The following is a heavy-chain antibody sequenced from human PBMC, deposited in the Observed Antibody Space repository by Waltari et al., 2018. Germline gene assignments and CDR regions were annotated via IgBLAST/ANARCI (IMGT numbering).Heavy chain of an antibody. V-gene: IGHV4-34*01. CDR3: ARRNHDYGDYYFDY. CDR2: INHSGST. D-gene: IGHD4-17*01. CDR1: GGSFSGYY. J-gene: IGHJ4*02. Sequence: QVQLQQWGAGLLKPSETLSLTCAVYGGSFSGYYWSWIRQPPGKGLEWIGEINHSGSTNYNPSRKSRVTISVDTSKNQFSLKLSSVTAADTAVYYCARRNHDYGDYYFDYWGQGTLVTVSS.